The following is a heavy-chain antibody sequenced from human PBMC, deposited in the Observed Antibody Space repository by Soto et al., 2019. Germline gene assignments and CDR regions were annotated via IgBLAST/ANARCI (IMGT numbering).Heavy chain of an antibody. V-gene: IGHV1-46*01. CDR2: INPSGGST. D-gene: IGHD5-12*01. J-gene: IGHJ5*02. CDR3: AREAIDGYNYWGNWFDP. Sequence: QMQLVQSGAEVKKPGASVKVSCKASGYTFTSYYMHWVRQAPGQGLEWMGIINPSGGSTSYAQKFKGRVTMTRETSTSTVYMELSSLRSEDTAVYYCAREAIDGYNYWGNWFDPWGQGTLVTVSS. CDR1: GYTFTSYY.